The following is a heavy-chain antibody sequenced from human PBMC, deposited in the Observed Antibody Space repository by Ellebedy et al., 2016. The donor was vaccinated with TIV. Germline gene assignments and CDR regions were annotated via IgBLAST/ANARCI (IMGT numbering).Heavy chain of an antibody. J-gene: IGHJ3*02. CDR1: GASISSYY. CDR2: IYYSGST. D-gene: IGHD5-24*01. Sequence: MPSETLSLTCTVSGASISSYYWSWIRQPPGKGLEWIGSIYYSGSTNYNPSLKSRVTISVDTSKNQFSLKLSSVTAADTAVYYCARSLLSSTWRWLQAGNTVPGGSYAFDIWGQGTMVTVSS. CDR3: ARSLLSSTWRWLQAGNTVPGGSYAFDI. V-gene: IGHV4-59*08.